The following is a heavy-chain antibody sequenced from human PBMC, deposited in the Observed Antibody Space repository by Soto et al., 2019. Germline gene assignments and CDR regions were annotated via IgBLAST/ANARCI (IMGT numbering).Heavy chain of an antibody. D-gene: IGHD6-13*01. Sequence: GGSLRLSCAASGFTFSSYGMHWVRQAPGKGLEWVAVISYDGSNKYYADSVKGRFTISRDNSKNTLYLQMNSLRAEDTAVYYCANTLLGSSWYIPTYYYGMDVWGQGTTVTVSS. CDR1: GFTFSSYG. CDR3: ANTLLGSSWYIPTYYYGMDV. CDR2: ISYDGSNK. V-gene: IGHV3-30*18. J-gene: IGHJ6*02.